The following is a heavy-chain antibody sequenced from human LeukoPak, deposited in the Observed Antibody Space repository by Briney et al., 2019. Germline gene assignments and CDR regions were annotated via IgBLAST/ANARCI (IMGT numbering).Heavy chain of an antibody. Sequence: SQTLSLTCAISGDSFSSNSAAWNWIRQSPSRGLEWLGGTYYRSKWDNDYAVSVKSRITVNPDTSKNQFSLQLNSVTPEDTAVYYCARGWQLSFDYWGQGTLVTVSS. CDR1: GDSFSSNSAA. D-gene: IGHD2/OR15-2a*01. CDR3: ARGWQLSFDY. J-gene: IGHJ4*02. V-gene: IGHV6-1*01. CDR2: TYYRSKWDN.